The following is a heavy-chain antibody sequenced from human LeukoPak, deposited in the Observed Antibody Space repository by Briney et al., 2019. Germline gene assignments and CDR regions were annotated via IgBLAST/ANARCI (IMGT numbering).Heavy chain of an antibody. CDR2: ISSSSYI. V-gene: IGHV3-21*01. Sequence: GGSLRLSCAASGFTFSSYSMNWVRQAPGKGLEWVSSISSSSYIYYADSVKGRFTISRDNAKNSLYLQMNSLRAEDTAVYYCARDFVRGVSTMVRGVPDYWGQGTLVTVSS. CDR3: ARDFVRGVSTMVRGVPDY. D-gene: IGHD3-10*01. J-gene: IGHJ4*02. CDR1: GFTFSSYS.